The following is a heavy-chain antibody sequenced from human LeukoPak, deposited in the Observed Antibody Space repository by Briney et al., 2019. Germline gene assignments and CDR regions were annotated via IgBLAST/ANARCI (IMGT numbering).Heavy chain of an antibody. CDR1: GFTFSSYS. CDR2: ICSSSSTI. J-gene: IGHJ4*02. D-gene: IGHD3-10*01. V-gene: IGHV3-48*01. Sequence: GGSLRLSCAASGFTFSSYSMNWVRQAPGKGLEWVSYICSSSSTIYYADSVKGRFTISRDNAKNSLYLQMNSLRVEDTAVYFCARDYYGSGTIDYWGQGTLVTVSS. CDR3: ARDYYGSGTIDY.